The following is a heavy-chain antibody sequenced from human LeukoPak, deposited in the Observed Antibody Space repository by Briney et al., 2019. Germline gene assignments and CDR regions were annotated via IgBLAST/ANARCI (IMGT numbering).Heavy chain of an antibody. J-gene: IGHJ4*02. CDR3: ARGVSIAAAETDWEI. V-gene: IGHV4-34*01. Sequence: PSETLSLTCAVYGGSFSGYYWSWIRQPPGKGLEWIGEINHSGSTNYNPTLKRRVTISVDTSKNQFSLKLSSVTAADTAVYYCARGVSIAAAETDWEIWGQGTLVTVSS. D-gene: IGHD6-13*01. CDR2: INHSGST. CDR1: GGSFSGYY.